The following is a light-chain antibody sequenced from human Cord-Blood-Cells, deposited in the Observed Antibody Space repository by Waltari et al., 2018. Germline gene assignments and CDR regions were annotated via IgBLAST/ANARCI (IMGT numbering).Light chain of an antibody. CDR2: GNS. CDR1: SSHIGAGYD. J-gene: IGLJ2*01. V-gene: IGLV1-40*01. Sequence: QSVLTQPPSVSGAPGQRVTISCTGSSSHIGAGYDVHGNNQLPGTAPKLLIYGNSNRPSGVPVRFSGSKSGTSASLAITGLQAEDEADYYCQSYDSSLSGVVFGGGTKLTVL. CDR3: QSYDSSLSGVV.